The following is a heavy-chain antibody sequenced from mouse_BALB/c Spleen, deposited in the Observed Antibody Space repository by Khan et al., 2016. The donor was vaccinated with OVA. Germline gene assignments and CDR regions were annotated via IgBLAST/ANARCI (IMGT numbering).Heavy chain of an antibody. Sequence: QVQLKESGPGLVAPSQSLSINCTVSGFTLISYGVHWVRQSPGKGLEWLGIIWAGGSTNYNSALMARLSISKDNSKSQVVLKMNRLQTDDTAMYYCARDDVNSVDAMNYWDQGTSVTDSP. CDR1: GFTLISYG. V-gene: IGHV2-9*02. CDR2: IWAGGST. J-gene: IGHJ4*01. CDR3: ARDDVNSVDAMNY. D-gene: IGHD2-1*01.